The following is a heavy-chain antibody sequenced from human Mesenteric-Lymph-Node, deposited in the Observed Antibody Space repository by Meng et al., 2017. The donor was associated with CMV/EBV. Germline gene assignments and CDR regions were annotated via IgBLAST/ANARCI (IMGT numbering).Heavy chain of an antibody. D-gene: IGHD6-13*01. J-gene: IGHJ4*02. CDR1: GYPFTSYG. Sequence: SVQVSCKASGYPFTSYGISWVRQAPGQGLEWMGWISPYNGNTNYAQKLQGRVTMTTDTSTSTAYMELRSLRSDDTAVYYCARVYSSSWYVYYFDYWGQGTLVTVSS. CDR3: ARVYSSSWYVYYFDY. CDR2: ISPYNGNT. V-gene: IGHV1-18*01.